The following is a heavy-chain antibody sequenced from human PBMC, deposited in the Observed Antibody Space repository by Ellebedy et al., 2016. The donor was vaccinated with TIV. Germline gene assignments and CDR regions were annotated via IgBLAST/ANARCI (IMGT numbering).Heavy chain of an antibody. D-gene: IGHD3-9*01. J-gene: IGHJ4*02. V-gene: IGHV4-31*03. CDR2: IYYSGST. CDR1: GGSISSGGYY. Sequence: LRLSCTVSGGSISSGGYYWSWIRQLPGKGLEWIGYIYYSGSTYYNPSLKSRVTISVDTSKNQFSLKLSSVTAADMAFYYCASFDVSDFYFDYWGQGTLVTVSS. CDR3: ASFDVSDFYFDY.